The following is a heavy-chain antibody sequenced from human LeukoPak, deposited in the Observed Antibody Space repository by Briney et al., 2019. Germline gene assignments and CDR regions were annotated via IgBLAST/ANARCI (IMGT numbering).Heavy chain of an antibody. D-gene: IGHD3-3*01. CDR3: ARGKLNDFWSGYYYFDY. CDR2: IYTSGST. V-gene: IGHV4-4*07. Sequence: SETLSLTCTVSGGSISSYYWSWIRQPAGKGLEWIGRIYTSGSTNYNPSLKSRVTMSVDTSKNQFSLKLSSVTAADTAVYYCARGKLNDFWSGYYYFDYWGQGTLVTVSS. J-gene: IGHJ4*02. CDR1: GGSISSYY.